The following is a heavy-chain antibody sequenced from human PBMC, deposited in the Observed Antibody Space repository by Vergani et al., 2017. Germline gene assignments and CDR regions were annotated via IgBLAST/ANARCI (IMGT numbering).Heavy chain of an antibody. CDR3: ASVQGLFGYYYGSGSPFDY. D-gene: IGHD3-10*01. CDR1: GGTFSSYA. CDR2: ISYDGSNK. J-gene: IGHJ4*02. V-gene: IGHV3-30-3*01. Sequence: QVQLVQSGAEVKKPGSSVKVSCKASGGTFSSYAISWVRQAPGKGLEWVAVISYDGSNKYYADSVKGRFTISRDNSKNTLYLQMNSLRAEDTAVYYCASVQGLFGYYYGSGSPFDYWGQGTLVTVSS.